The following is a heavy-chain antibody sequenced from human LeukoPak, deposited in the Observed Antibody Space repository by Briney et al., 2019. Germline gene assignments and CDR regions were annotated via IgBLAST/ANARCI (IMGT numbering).Heavy chain of an antibody. J-gene: IGHJ4*02. Sequence: GGSLRLSCAASGFTFSSYAMHWVRQAPGKGLEWVAVISYDGSNKYYADSVKGRFTISRDNSKNTLYLQMNSLRAEDTAVYYCAKDGEDIVVVPALYYFDYWGQGTLVTVSS. D-gene: IGHD2-2*01. CDR3: AKDGEDIVVVPALYYFDY. CDR2: ISYDGSNK. V-gene: IGHV3-30*04. CDR1: GFTFSSYA.